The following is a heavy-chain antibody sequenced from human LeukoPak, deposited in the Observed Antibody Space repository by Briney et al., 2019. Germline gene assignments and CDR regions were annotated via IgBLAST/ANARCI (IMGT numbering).Heavy chain of an antibody. CDR2: ISAYNGNT. CDR1: GYTFTSYG. V-gene: IGHV1-18*01. J-gene: IGHJ4*02. CDR3: ARVLGYYYDSSGYYGPYYFDY. D-gene: IGHD3-22*01. Sequence: ASVKVSCKASGYTFTSYGISWVRQAPGQGLEWMGWISAYNGNTNYAQKLQGRVTMTTDTSTSTAYMELRSLRSDDTAVYYCARVLGYYYDSSGYYGPYYFDYWGPGTLVTVSS.